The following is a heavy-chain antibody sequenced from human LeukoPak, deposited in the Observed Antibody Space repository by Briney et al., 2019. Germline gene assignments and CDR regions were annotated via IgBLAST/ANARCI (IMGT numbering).Heavy chain of an antibody. CDR2: VSKDGSID. D-gene: IGHD2-15*01. J-gene: IGHJ4*02. CDR3: ARGCSGGSCQRGYFDY. CDR1: GFTFSRST. V-gene: IGHV3-30*03. Sequence: PGGSLRLSCVVSGFTFSRSTMHWVRQAPGKGPEWVAVVSKDGSIDSYADSVKGRFTISRDNSKNTLYLQMNSLRAEDTAVYYCARGCSGGSCQRGYFDYWGQGTLVTVSS.